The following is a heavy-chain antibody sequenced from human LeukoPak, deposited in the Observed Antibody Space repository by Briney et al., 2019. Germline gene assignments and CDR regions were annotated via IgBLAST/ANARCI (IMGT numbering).Heavy chain of an antibody. Sequence: PSETLSLTCTVSGGSISSGGYCWSWIRQHPGKGLEWIGYIYYSGSTYYNPSLKSRVTIPVDTSKNQFSLKLSSVTAADTAVYYCARATSTVALGYWGQGTLVTVSS. CDR2: IYYSGST. D-gene: IGHD4-23*01. J-gene: IGHJ4*02. V-gene: IGHV4-31*03. CDR3: ARATSTVALGY. CDR1: GGSISSGGYC.